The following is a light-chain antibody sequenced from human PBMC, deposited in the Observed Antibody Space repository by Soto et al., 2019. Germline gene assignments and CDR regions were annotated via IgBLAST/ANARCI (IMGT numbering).Light chain of an antibody. CDR1: QVISNY. V-gene: IGKV1-27*01. Sequence: DIPMTKSAASLSASLGDRVTITWGASQVISNYLAWYQQKPGKVPRLLIYAASTWQSGVPSRFSGSGSGTDFTLTISSLEPEDVAAYYCQKYNSSPLFGPGTKVDIK. CDR2: AAS. J-gene: IGKJ3*01. CDR3: QKYNSSPL.